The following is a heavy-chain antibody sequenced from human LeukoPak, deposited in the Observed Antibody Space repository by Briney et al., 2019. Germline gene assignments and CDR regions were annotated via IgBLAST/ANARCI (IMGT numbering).Heavy chain of an antibody. V-gene: IGHV3-53*05. CDR3: ARDGVGYSGYDYYYYGTDV. Sequence: GGSLRLSCAASGFTVSSNYMSWVRQAPGKGLEWVSVIYSGGSTYYADSVKGRFTISRDNSKNTLYLQMNSLRAEDTAVYYCARDGVGYSGYDYYYYGTDVWGQGTTVTVSS. CDR1: GFTVSSNY. CDR2: IYSGGST. D-gene: IGHD5-12*01. J-gene: IGHJ6*02.